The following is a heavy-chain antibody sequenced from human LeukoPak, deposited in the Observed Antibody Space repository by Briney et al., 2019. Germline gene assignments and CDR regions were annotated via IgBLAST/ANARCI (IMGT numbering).Heavy chain of an antibody. J-gene: IGHJ4*02. Sequence: GGTLRLSCAASGFRFSSYGMSWVRQAPGKGLDWASSISGSGGSTYYADSVKGRFTISRDNSKNTLYLQMNSLRAEDTAVYYCAKDGVVGATEGYWGQGTLVTVSS. V-gene: IGHV3-23*01. CDR1: GFRFSSYG. D-gene: IGHD1-26*01. CDR2: ISGSGGST. CDR3: AKDGVVGATEGY.